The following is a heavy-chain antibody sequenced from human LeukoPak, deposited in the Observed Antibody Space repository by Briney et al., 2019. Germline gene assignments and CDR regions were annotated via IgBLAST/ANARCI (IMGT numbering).Heavy chain of an antibody. CDR3: AREYCSGGTCYWGAFDI. V-gene: IGHV3-21*01. Sequence: GGSLRLSCVASGFTFSSYSMNSVRQAPGKGLEWVSILGSSSGYINYADSVRGRVTISRDNAKNSLYLPVKSLRAEDTAVYYCAREYCSGGTCYWGAFDIWGQGTMVTVSS. D-gene: IGHD2-15*01. J-gene: IGHJ3*02. CDR2: LGSSSGYI. CDR1: GFTFSSYS.